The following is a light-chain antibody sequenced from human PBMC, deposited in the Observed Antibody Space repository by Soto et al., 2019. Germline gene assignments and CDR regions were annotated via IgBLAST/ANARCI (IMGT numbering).Light chain of an antibody. J-gene: IGKJ1*01. CDR3: QQYGGSPRT. CDR1: QSVSSGY. CDR2: DAS. V-gene: IGKV3-20*01. Sequence: EIVLTQSPGTLSLSPGERGTLSCRARQSVSSGYLAWYQQKPGQAPRLLIYDASSRATGIPDRFSGSGSGTDFTLTISRLEPEDFAVYYCQQYGGSPRTFGQGTKVEIK.